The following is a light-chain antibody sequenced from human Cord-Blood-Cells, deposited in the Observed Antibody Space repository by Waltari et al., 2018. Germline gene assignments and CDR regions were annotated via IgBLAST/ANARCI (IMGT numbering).Light chain of an antibody. V-gene: IGLV1-47*01. CDR1: SSNIGSNS. CDR3: AAWDDCVSGWV. CDR2: RNK. J-gene: IGLJ3*02. Sequence: QSVLTQPPSASGTPGQRVTISCAGSSSNIGSNSVYWYQQLPGTAPKLLIYRNKQQRSGVPCRFSASKSGTSAFLAISGRRSEDEADYYCAAWDDCVSGWVFGGGTKLTVL.